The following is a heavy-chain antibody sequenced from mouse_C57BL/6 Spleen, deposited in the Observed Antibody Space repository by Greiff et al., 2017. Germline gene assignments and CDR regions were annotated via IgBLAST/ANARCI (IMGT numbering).Heavy chain of an antibody. CDR2: INPSNGGT. CDR3: ARGEALYWYFEV. V-gene: IGHV1-53*01. D-gene: IGHD3-2*02. Sequence: QVQLQQPGTELVKPGASVKLSCKASGYTFTSYWMHWVKQRPGPGLEWIGNINPSNGGTNYNEKFKSKATMTVDKSSSTAYMQLSSLTSEDSAVYYCARGEALYWYFEVWGTGTTVTVSS. CDR1: GYTFTSYW. J-gene: IGHJ1*03.